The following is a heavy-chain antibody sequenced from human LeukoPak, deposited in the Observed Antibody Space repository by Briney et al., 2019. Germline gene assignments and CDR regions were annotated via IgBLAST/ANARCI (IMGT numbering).Heavy chain of an antibody. CDR2: IKRQSDGGTT. CDR3: KGATTTFDI. V-gene: IGHV3-15*01. Sequence: GGSLRLSCTASGLTLTNAWVDWVRQAPGKGLEWVGRIKRQSDGGTTDYAAPVSGRFTISRDDSKNTVYLQMSGLKTEDTAMYYCKGATTTFDIWGQGTMVTVSS. CDR1: GLTLTNAW. D-gene: IGHD1-26*01. J-gene: IGHJ3*02.